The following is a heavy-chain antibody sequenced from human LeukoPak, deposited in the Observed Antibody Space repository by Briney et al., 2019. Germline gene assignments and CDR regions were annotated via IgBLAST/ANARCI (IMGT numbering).Heavy chain of an antibody. J-gene: IGHJ3*02. Sequence: GGSLRLTRAASGYNFSPFWMHWVRQAPGKGLVWISHNNADGSTIVYADSVKGRFTISRDNAKNTLFLQMDSLRAEDTAVYYCARDRGNPDSFSIWGQGTVVTVSS. D-gene: IGHD3-10*01. CDR1: GYNFSPFW. CDR2: NNADGSTI. V-gene: IGHV3-74*01. CDR3: ARDRGNPDSFSI.